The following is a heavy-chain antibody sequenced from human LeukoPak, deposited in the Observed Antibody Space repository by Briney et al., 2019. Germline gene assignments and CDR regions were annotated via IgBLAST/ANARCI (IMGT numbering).Heavy chain of an antibody. J-gene: IGHJ4*02. V-gene: IGHV4-34*01. CDR1: GGSFSGYY. CDR3: ARYSGWYYFDY. D-gene: IGHD6-19*01. Sequence: SETLSLTCAVYGGSFSGYYWSWIHQPPGKGLEWIGEINHSGSTNYNPSLKSRVTISVDTSKSQFSLKLSSVTAADTAVYYCARYSGWYYFDYWGQGTLVTVSS. CDR2: INHSGST.